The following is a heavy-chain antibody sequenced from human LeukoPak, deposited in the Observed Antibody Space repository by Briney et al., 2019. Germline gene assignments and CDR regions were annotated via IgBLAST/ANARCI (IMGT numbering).Heavy chain of an antibody. D-gene: IGHD6-13*01. CDR3: ARAPAIGSSWYGGFDY. CDR1: GFTFSTYG. J-gene: IGHJ4*02. Sequence: PGGSLRLSCAASGFTFSTYGMHWVRQAPGKGLEWVAFIRYDGSNKYYADSVKGRFTISRDNSKNTLYLQMNSVRAEDTAVYYCARAPAIGSSWYGGFDYWGQGTLVTVSS. CDR2: IRYDGSNK. V-gene: IGHV3-30*02.